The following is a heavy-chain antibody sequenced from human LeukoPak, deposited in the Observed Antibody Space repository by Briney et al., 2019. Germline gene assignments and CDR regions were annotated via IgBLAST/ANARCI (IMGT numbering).Heavy chain of an antibody. D-gene: IGHD2-21*01. CDR3: AREGLLLGGRYYYYYMDV. V-gene: IGHV4-61*02. Sequence: SQTLSLTCTVSGGSISSGSYYWSWIRQPAGKGLEWIGRIYSSGSTNYNPSLKSRVTTSVDTSKNQFSLKLSSVTAADTAVYYCAREGLLLGGRYYYYYMDVWGKGITVTVSS. CDR1: GGSISSGSYY. CDR2: IYSSGST. J-gene: IGHJ6*03.